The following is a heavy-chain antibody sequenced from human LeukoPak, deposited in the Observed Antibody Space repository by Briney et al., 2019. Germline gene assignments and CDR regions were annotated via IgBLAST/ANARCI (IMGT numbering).Heavy chain of an antibody. Sequence: GGSLRLSCAASGFTFSSYGMHWVRQAPGKGLEWVAVIWYDGSNKYYADSVKGRFTISRDNSKNTLYLQMNSLRAEDTAVYYCAKEVDYGDYYYYGMDVWGQGTTVTVSS. CDR2: IWYDGSNK. CDR3: AKEVDYGDYYYYGMDV. J-gene: IGHJ6*02. D-gene: IGHD4-17*01. CDR1: GFTFSSYG. V-gene: IGHV3-30*02.